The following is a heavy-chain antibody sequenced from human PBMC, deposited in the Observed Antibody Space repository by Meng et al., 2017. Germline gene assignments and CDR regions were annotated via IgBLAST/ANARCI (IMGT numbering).Heavy chain of an antibody. V-gene: IGHV3-21*01. CDR1: GLTFSSYS. CDR3: ARDTVGVTDY. Sequence: VQLVGSGGGLVKPGGSLRLACAASGLTFSSYSMNWVRQAPGKGLEWVSSISSSSSYIYYADSVKGRFTISRDNAKNSLYLQMNSLRAEDTAVYYCARDTVGVTDYWGQGTLVTVSS. D-gene: IGHD3-16*01. CDR2: ISSSSSYI. J-gene: IGHJ4*02.